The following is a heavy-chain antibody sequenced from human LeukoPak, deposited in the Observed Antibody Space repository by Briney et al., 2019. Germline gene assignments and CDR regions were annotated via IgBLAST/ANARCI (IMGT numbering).Heavy chain of an antibody. CDR2: IYYSGST. V-gene: IGHV4-59*01. Sequence: PSETLSLTCTVSGGSISSYYWSWIRQPPGKGLEWIGYIYYSGSTNYNPSLKGRVTISVDTSKNQFSLKLSSVTAADTAVYYCARLTYDSSGYYLGIWGQGTMVTVSS. CDR1: GGSISSYY. CDR3: ARLTYDSSGYYLGI. D-gene: IGHD3-22*01. J-gene: IGHJ3*02.